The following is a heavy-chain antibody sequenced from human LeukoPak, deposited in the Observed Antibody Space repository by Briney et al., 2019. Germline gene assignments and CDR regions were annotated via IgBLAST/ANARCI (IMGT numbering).Heavy chain of an antibody. V-gene: IGHV1-46*01. CDR1: GYTFTSYY. J-gene: IGHJ6*03. CDR3: ARESLIEGHYYYYMDV. D-gene: IGHD2-8*01. CDR2: INPSGGST. Sequence: GASVKVSCTASGYTFTSYYMHWVRQAPGQGLEWMGIINPSGGSTSYAQKFQGRVTMTRDTSISTAYMELSRLRSDDTAVYYCARESLIEGHYYYYMDVWGKGTTVTISS.